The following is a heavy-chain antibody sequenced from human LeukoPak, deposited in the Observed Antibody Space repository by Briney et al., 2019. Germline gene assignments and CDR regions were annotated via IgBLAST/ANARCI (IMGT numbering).Heavy chain of an antibody. J-gene: IGHJ4*02. D-gene: IGHD3-22*01. CDR2: ISSSSSYI. V-gene: IGHV3-21*01. CDR3: ARGYYDSSGYPPLDY. Sequence: PGGSLRLSCAASGFTFSSYSMNWVRQAPGKGLEWVSSISSSSSYIYYADSVKGRFTISRDNAKNSLYLQMNSLRAEDTAVYYCARGYYDSSGYPPLDYWGQGTLVTVSS. CDR1: GFTFSSYS.